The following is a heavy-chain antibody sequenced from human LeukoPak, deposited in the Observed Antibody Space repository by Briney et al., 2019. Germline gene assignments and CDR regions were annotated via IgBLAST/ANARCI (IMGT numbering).Heavy chain of an antibody. Sequence: GGSLRLSCAASGFTFSSYWMSWVRQAPGKGLEWVANIKQDGSEKYYVDSVKGRFTISRDNAKNSLYLQMNSLRAEDTAVYYCARDPGGYSSSWYEPGYWGQGTLVTVS. J-gene: IGHJ4*02. CDR1: GFTFSSYW. CDR3: ARDPGGYSSSWYEPGY. CDR2: IKQDGSEK. D-gene: IGHD6-13*01. V-gene: IGHV3-7*03.